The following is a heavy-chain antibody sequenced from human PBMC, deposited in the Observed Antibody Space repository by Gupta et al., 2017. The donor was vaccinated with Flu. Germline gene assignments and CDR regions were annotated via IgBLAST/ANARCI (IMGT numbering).Heavy chain of an antibody. J-gene: IGHJ4*02. D-gene: IGHD5-12*01. CDR2: ISYDGSNK. CDR3: AKPKIRGGYNCRLWVDY. Sequence: PGKGLEWVAVISYDGSNKDCADTVKGRFTITRAKSKNTLYLQMNSLRAEDTAVYYCAKPKIRGGYNCRLWVDYWGQGTLVTVSS. V-gene: IGHV3-30*18.